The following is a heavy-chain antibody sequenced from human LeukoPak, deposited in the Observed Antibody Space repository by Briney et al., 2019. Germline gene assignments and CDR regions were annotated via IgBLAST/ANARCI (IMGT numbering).Heavy chain of an antibody. CDR1: GCTFSSSA. D-gene: IGHD3-22*01. J-gene: IGHJ4*02. CDR3: ARSYYYESSGYYYYPY. CDR2: IIPILGIA. V-gene: IGHV1-69*04. Sequence: SVNVSCKASGCTFSSSAISWVRQAPGQGLEWMGKIIPILGIANYAQKFQGRVTITADKSTRTAYMEVSSLRSEDTAVYYCARSYYYESSGYYYYPYWGQGTLVTVS.